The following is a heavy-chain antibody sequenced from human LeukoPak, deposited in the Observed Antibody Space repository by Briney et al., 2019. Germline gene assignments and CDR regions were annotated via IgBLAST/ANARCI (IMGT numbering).Heavy chain of an antibody. CDR1: GFTFSSYW. V-gene: IGHV3-7*01. CDR2: INQGGSEK. CDR3: ASRSSTAASA. D-gene: IGHD2-2*01. Sequence: GGSLRLSCAASGFTFSSYWMSWVRQAPGKGLEWVANINQGGSEKYYVDSVKGRFTISIDNAKNSLYLQMNSLRVEDTAVYYCASRSSTAASAWGQGTTVTVSS. J-gene: IGHJ6*02.